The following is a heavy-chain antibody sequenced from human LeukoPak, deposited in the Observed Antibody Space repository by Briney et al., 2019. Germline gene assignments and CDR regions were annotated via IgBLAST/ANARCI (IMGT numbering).Heavy chain of an antibody. D-gene: IGHD3-10*01. CDR3: ARGQPFGDWFDP. J-gene: IGHJ5*02. V-gene: IGHV4-4*02. CDR2: ISRSGDT. Sequence: SETLSLTCAVSGGSISSYDWWSWVRQPPGKGLEWIGEISRSGDTNYNPSLKSRVTISVDKSKNHLSLKLSSVTAADTAVHYCARGQPFGDWFDPWGQGTLVTVSS. CDR1: GGSISSYDW.